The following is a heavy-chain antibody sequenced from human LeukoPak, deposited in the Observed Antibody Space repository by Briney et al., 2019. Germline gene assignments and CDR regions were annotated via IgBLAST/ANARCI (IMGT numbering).Heavy chain of an antibody. Sequence: GGSLRLSCAASGFTFSDYYMSWIRQAPGKGLEWVSYISSSSTYTYYADSVKGRFTIFRDNAKNSLYLQMNSLRAEDTAVYYCARDSDYGSRAFYMGFDYWGQGTLVTVSS. J-gene: IGHJ4*02. V-gene: IGHV3-11*06. CDR1: GFTFSDYY. CDR3: ARDSDYGSRAFYMGFDY. CDR2: ISSSSTYT. D-gene: IGHD3-10*01.